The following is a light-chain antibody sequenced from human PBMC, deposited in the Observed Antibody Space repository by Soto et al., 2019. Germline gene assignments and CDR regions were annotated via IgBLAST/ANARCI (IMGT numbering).Light chain of an antibody. V-gene: IGKV1-33*01. CDR3: QQFDTLLT. J-gene: IGKJ4*01. CDR1: QDIINY. Sequence: IQMTQSPSSLSASVGDRVTITCQASQDIINYLNWYQQKPGKAPKLLIYGASKLETGVPSRFSGSGSGTDFTFTISSLQPEDIATYYCQQFDTLLTFGGGTKVEI. CDR2: GAS.